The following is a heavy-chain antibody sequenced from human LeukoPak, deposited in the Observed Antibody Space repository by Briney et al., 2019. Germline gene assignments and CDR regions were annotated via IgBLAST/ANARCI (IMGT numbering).Heavy chain of an antibody. V-gene: IGHV4-4*07. CDR2: IYTSGST. CDR1: GGSISSYY. Sequence: SETLSLTCTVSGGSISSYYWSWIRQPAGKGLEWIGRIYTSGSTNYNPSLKSRVTMSVDTSKNQFSLKLSSVTAADTAVYYCARASYSYDINGWVPFDYWGQGTLVTVSS. J-gene: IGHJ4*02. CDR3: ARASYSYDINGWVPFDY. D-gene: IGHD3-22*01.